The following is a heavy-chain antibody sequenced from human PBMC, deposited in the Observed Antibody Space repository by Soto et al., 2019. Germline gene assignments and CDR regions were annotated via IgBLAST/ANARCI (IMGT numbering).Heavy chain of an antibody. V-gene: IGHV3-23*01. CDR1: GFTFSSYA. Sequence: GGSLRLSCAASGFTFSSYAMSWVRQAPGKGLEWVSAISGSGGSTYYADSVKGRFTISRDNSKNTLYLQMNSLRAEDTAVYYCAKDLYNYQLLSERIKTGTLIKNYCYYYMDVWGKGTTVTVSS. J-gene: IGHJ6*03. CDR3: AKDLYNYQLLSERIKTGTLIKNYCYYYMDV. D-gene: IGHD2-2*01. CDR2: ISGSGGST.